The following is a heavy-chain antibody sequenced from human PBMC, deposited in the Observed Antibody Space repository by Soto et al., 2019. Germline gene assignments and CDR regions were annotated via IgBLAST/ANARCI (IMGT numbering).Heavy chain of an antibody. CDR2: IYYSGST. CDR1: GGSISSSSYY. CDR3: ARLSYYYGSGSYPDYYYYGMDV. D-gene: IGHD3-10*01. V-gene: IGHV4-39*01. J-gene: IGHJ6*02. Sequence: PSETLSLTCSVSGGSISSSSYYWGWIRQPPGKGLEWIGSIYYSGSTYYNPSLKSRVTISVDTSKNQFSLKLSSVTAADTAVYYCARLSYYYGSGSYPDYYYYGMDVWGQGTTVT.